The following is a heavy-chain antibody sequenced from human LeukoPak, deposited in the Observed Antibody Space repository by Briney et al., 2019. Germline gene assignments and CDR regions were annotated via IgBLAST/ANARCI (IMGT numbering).Heavy chain of an antibody. CDR1: GFTFSSYW. CDR3: ARDRWLQSQRYFDY. CDR2: IKQDGSEK. J-gene: IGHJ4*02. V-gene: IGHV3-7*01. Sequence: GGSLRLSCAASGFTFSSYWMSWVRQAPGEGLEWVANIKQDGSEKNYVDSVKGRFTISRDNAKKSLYLQMNSLRAEDTAVYYCARDRWLQSQRYFDYWGQGILVTVSS. D-gene: IGHD5-24*01.